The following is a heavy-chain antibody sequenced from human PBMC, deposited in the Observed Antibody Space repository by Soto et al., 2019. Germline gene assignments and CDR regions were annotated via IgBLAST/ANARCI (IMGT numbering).Heavy chain of an antibody. D-gene: IGHD3-10*01. V-gene: IGHV4-31*03. CDR2: IYYSGST. CDR1: GGSISSGGYY. Sequence: SETLSLTCTVSGGSISSGGYYWSWIRQHPGKGLEWIGYIYYSGSTYYNPSLKSRVTISVDTSKNQFSLKLSSVTAADTAVYYCARVNYRSGSYGDYWGQGTLVTVSS. CDR3: ARVNYRSGSYGDY. J-gene: IGHJ4*02.